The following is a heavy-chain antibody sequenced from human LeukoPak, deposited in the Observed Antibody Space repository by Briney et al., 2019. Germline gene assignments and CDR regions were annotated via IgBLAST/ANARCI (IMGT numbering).Heavy chain of an antibody. Sequence: PGRSLRLSCAASGFTFSSYGMHWDRQAPGKGLEWVAVISYDGSNKYYADSVKGRFTISRDNSKNTLYLQMNSLRAEDTAVYYCAKPSGGSSWSLRPYYYYGMDVWGKGTTVTVSS. CDR3: AKPSGGSSWSLRPYYYYGMDV. J-gene: IGHJ6*04. V-gene: IGHV3-30*18. D-gene: IGHD6-13*01. CDR2: ISYDGSNK. CDR1: GFTFSSYG.